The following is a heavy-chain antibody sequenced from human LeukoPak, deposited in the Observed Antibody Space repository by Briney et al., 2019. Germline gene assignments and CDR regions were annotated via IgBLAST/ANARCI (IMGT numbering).Heavy chain of an antibody. J-gene: IGHJ3*02. V-gene: IGHV3-74*01. Sequence: GGSLRLSCAASGFTFSSYWMHWVRQAPGKGLVWVSCLNSDGSSTSYADSVRGRFTISRDNAKNTLYLQMDSLRAEGTAVYYCATGNYHAFDIWGQGTMVTVSS. CDR2: LNSDGSST. CDR1: GFTFSSYW. CDR3: ATGNYHAFDI. D-gene: IGHD1-7*01.